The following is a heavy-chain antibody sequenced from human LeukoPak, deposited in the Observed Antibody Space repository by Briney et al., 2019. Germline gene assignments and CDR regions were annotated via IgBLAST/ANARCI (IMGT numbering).Heavy chain of an antibody. D-gene: IGHD3-10*01. CDR3: AGPQRREVRGRDGFDV. CDR2: IYPGDSDS. Sequence: GESLKISCKASGYTFTSYWIGWVRQMPGKGLEWMGMIYPGDSDSRFSPSFEGQVTFSVDKSTNTAYLRWNSLKASDTAMYFCAGPQRREVRGRDGFDVWGQGTMVIVSS. J-gene: IGHJ3*01. CDR1: GYTFTSYW. V-gene: IGHV5-51*01.